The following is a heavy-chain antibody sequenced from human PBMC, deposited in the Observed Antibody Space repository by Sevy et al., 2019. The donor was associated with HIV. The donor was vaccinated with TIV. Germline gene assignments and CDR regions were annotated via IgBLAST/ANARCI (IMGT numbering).Heavy chain of an antibody. Sequence: GGSLRLSCIGSGFSFSYYGIHWVRQSPGKGLDWVALISHDGINEYYADSVKGRFTISRDNSKNTVYLEMNSLRAEDTAVYYCARRGNYYGDAFDFWGQGTVVTVSS. CDR3: ARRGNYYGDAFDF. D-gene: IGHD3-10*01. CDR2: ISHDGINE. CDR1: GFSFSYYG. V-gene: IGHV3-30*03. J-gene: IGHJ3*01.